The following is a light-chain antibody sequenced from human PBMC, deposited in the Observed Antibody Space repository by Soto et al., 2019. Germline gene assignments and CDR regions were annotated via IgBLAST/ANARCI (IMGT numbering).Light chain of an antibody. CDR1: SSDVESYNL. Sequence: QSALTQPASVSGSPGQSITISCTGTSSDVESYNLVSWYQQHPGKAPRLIIYEASNRPSGVSDRFSGSESDNTASLTISGLQAEDEADYYCCSYTGRRRFVLFGGGTKVTVL. V-gene: IGLV2-23*01. J-gene: IGLJ2*01. CDR3: CSYTGRRRFVL. CDR2: EAS.